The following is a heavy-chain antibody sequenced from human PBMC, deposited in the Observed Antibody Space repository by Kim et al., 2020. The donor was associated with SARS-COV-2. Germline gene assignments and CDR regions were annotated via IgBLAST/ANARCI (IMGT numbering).Heavy chain of an antibody. J-gene: IGHJ6*02. CDR1: GYSFFSFG. Sequence: ASVKVSCKASGYSFFSFGISWVRQAPGQGLEWMGWITPYNNKTNYAQRLQGRVTLTTDTSTSTAYLELRSLRSDDTAVYFCVRIGDEESDGAVYYYYYGMDVWGQGTTVTVSS. D-gene: IGHD3-10*01. CDR2: ITPYNNKT. V-gene: IGHV1-18*01. CDR3: VRIGDEESDGAVYYYYYGMDV.